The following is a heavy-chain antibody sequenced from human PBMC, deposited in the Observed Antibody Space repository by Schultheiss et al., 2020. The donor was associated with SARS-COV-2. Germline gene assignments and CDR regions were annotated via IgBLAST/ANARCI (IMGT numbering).Heavy chain of an antibody. V-gene: IGHV4-59*12. CDR1: GGSISSYY. D-gene: IGHD3-9*01. CDR2: IYHSGST. CDR3: ARESLPYYDTLTNYYGWFDP. J-gene: IGHJ5*02. Sequence: SETLSLTCTVSGGSISSYYWSWIRQPPGKGLEWIGEIYHSGSTNYNPSLKSRVTISVDKSKNQFSLKLSSVTAADTAVYFCARESLPYYDTLTNYYGWFDPWGHGTLVTVSS.